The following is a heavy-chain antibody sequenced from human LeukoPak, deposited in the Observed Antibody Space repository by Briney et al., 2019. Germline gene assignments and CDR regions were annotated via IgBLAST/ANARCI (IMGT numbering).Heavy chain of an antibody. J-gene: IGHJ4*02. Sequence: SETLSLTCTVSGYSISSGYYWGWIRQPPGKGLEWIGSIYHSGSTYYNPSLKSRVTISVDTSKNQFSLKLSSVTAADTAAYYCARYCSSTSCAGYWGQGTLVTVSS. V-gene: IGHV4-38-2*02. CDR1: GYSISSGYY. CDR3: ARYCSSTSCAGY. D-gene: IGHD2-2*01. CDR2: IYHSGST.